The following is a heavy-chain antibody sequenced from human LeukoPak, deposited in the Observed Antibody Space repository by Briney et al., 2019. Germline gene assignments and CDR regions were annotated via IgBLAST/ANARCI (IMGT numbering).Heavy chain of an antibody. CDR3: ARGDVEMATIDAFDI. V-gene: IGHV1-69*04. D-gene: IGHD5-24*01. J-gene: IGHJ3*02. CDR1: GGTFSSYA. Sequence: GASVKVSCKASGGTFSSYAISWVRQAPGQGLEWMGRIIPILGIASYAQKFQGRVTITADKSTSTAYMELSSLRSEDTAVYYCARGDVEMATIDAFDIWGQGTMVTVSS. CDR2: IIPILGIA.